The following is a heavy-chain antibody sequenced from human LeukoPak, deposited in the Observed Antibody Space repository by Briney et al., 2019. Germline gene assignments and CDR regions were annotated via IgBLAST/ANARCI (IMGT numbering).Heavy chain of an antibody. CDR2: IKQGGSEK. CDR3: AREGQQSYGMDV. D-gene: IGHD6-13*01. CDR1: GFTFSNYW. Sequence: GGSLRLSCAASGFTFSNYWITWVRQAPGKGLEWVANIKQGGSEKHYVDSVKGRFTISRDDARNSLYLQMNSLRIEDTAVYYCAREGQQSYGMDVWGQGTTVTVSS. J-gene: IGHJ6*02. V-gene: IGHV3-7*05.